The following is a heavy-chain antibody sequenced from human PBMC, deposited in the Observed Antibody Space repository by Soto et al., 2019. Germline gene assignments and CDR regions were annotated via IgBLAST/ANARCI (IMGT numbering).Heavy chain of an antibody. CDR3: ARIHSSSSSDMDV. D-gene: IGHD6-6*01. Sequence: PQRLCIPCAISGDSVSSHRASGNWIRQSPSRGLEWLGRTYYRSKWYNKYAASVKSRITIIPDTSKNPFSLQLNSVTPEDTAVYYCARIHSSSSSDMDVWGQGTTVTVAS. V-gene: IGHV6-1*01. J-gene: IGHJ6*02. CDR1: GDSVSSHRAS. CDR2: TYYRSKWYN.